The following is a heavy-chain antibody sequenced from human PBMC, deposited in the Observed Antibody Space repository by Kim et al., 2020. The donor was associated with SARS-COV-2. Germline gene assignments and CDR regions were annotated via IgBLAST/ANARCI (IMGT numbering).Heavy chain of an antibody. Sequence: VKGRFTISRDNAKNSLYLQMNSLRAEDTAVYYCARVEARIIAARLGFFDYWGQGTLVTVSS. CDR3: ARVEARIIAARLGFFDY. D-gene: IGHD6-6*01. V-gene: IGHV3-11*06. J-gene: IGHJ4*02.